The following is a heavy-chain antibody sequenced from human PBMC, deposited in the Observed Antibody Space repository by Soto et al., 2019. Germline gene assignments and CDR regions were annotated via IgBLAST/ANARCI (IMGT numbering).Heavy chain of an antibody. Sequence: QVQLVQSGAEVKKPGASVKVSCKASGYTFTSYGISWVRQAPGQGLEWMGWISAYNGNTNYAQKLQGRVTMTTDTTTRTAYMEPRSLRSDDTAVYSCARDQSYGGAFDYWGQGTLVTVSS. CDR1: GYTFTSYG. J-gene: IGHJ4*02. CDR2: ISAYNGNT. V-gene: IGHV1-18*01. D-gene: IGHD2-21*01. CDR3: ARDQSYGGAFDY.